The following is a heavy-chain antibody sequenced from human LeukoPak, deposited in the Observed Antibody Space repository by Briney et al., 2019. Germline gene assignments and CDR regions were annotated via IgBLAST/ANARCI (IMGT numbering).Heavy chain of an antibody. CDR1: GFTYTNAW. CDR3: TTVDRWELLNIDY. Sequence: PGRSLRLSCAASGFTYTNAWMSWVRQAPGKWLEWVGRIKRKTDGGTTDYAAPVKGRFTISRDDSKNTLYLQMNSLKTEDTAVYYCTTVDRWELLNIDYWGQGTLVTVSS. J-gene: IGHJ4*02. D-gene: IGHD1-26*01. V-gene: IGHV3-15*01. CDR2: IKRKTDGGTT.